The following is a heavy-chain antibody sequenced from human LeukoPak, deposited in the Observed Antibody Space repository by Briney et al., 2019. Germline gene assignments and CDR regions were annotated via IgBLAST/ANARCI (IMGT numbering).Heavy chain of an antibody. CDR2: IRVSDGAR. Sequence: GGSLRLSCAASGFNFPTYAMQWVRQAPGKGLEWVSSIRVSDGARFYADSVKGRFTTSRDNSKNTLFLQMNSLRVEDTAVYYCAKDRDSSSSFDWGQGTLVTVSS. CDR3: AKDRDSSSSFD. D-gene: IGHD6-6*01. V-gene: IGHV3-23*01. CDR1: GFNFPTYA. J-gene: IGHJ4*02.